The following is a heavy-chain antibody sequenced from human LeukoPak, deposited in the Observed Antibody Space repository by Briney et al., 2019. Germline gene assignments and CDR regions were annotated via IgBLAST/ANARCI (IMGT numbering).Heavy chain of an antibody. D-gene: IGHD6-6*01. Sequence: ASVQVSCKASGYTFTSYYMHWVRQAPGQGLEWMGIINPSGGSTSYAQKFQGRVTMTRDTSTSTVYMELSSLRSEDTAVYYCARELGGFSSSSSSFDYWGQGTLVTVSS. J-gene: IGHJ4*02. CDR1: GYTFTSYY. V-gene: IGHV1-46*01. CDR3: ARELGGFSSSSSSFDY. CDR2: INPSGGST.